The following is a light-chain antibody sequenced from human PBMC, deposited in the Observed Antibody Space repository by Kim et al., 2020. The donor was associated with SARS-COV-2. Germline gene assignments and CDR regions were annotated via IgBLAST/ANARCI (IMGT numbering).Light chain of an antibody. J-gene: IGLJ1*01. V-gene: IGLV1-40*01. Sequence: VTISCTGSSSNIGAGYDVHWYQQLPGTAPKLLIYGNTNRPSGVPDRFSGSKSGTSASLAITGLQAEDEADYYCQSYDSSLGGSYVFGTGTKVTVL. CDR1: SSNIGAGYD. CDR2: GNT. CDR3: QSYDSSLGGSYV.